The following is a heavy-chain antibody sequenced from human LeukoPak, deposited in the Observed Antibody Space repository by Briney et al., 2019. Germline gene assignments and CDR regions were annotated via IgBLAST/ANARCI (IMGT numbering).Heavy chain of an antibody. CDR2: ISSSSSYI. V-gene: IGHV3-21*01. J-gene: IGHJ6*02. CDR1: GFTFSSHS. CDR3: ARDLVVVAGIPGYYFGMDV. Sequence: GGSLRLSCAASGFTFSSHSMNWVRQAPGKGLEWVSSISSSSSYIFYADSVEGLFTISRDNAKNSLYLQMNSLRAEDTAVYYCARDLVVVAGIPGYYFGMDVWGQGTTVTVSS. D-gene: IGHD2-21*02.